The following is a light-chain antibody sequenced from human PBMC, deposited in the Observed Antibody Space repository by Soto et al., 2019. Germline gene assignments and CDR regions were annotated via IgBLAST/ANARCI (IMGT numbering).Light chain of an antibody. CDR2: HAS. V-gene: IGKV1-5*01. Sequence: DIQLTQSPSTLSASVGDRVTITCRASQSISNWLAWYQQKPGKAPKVLIYHASNLQSGVPSRFSGSGSGTEFTLTISSLQPDDFATYHCQQYNSYSFGQGTKVDIK. CDR1: QSISNW. J-gene: IGKJ1*01. CDR3: QQYNSYS.